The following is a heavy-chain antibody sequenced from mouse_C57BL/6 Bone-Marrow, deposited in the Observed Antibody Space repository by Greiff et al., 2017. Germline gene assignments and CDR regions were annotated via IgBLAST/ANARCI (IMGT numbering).Heavy chain of an antibody. V-gene: IGHV5-9-1*02. J-gene: IGHJ2*01. CDR3: TRVLLGFDY. CDR2: ISSGGYYI. CDR1: GFTFSSYA. Sequence: EVMLVESGEGLVKPGGSLQLSCAASGFTFSSYAMSWVRQTPEKRLEWVAYISSGGYYIYYADTVKGRFTISRDNARNTLYLQMSSLKSEDTAMYYCTRVLLGFDYWGQGTTLTVSS. D-gene: IGHD4-1*01.